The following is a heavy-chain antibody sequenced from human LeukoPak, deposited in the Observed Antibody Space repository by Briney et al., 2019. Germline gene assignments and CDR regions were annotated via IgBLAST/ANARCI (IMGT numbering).Heavy chain of an antibody. CDR2: ITSSGGST. J-gene: IGHJ6*03. Sequence: PGGSLRLSCAASGFTFSSYSMNWVRQAPGKGLEWVSAITSSGGSTYYADSVKGRFTIPRDNSKNTLYLQMNSLRAEDTAVYYCAKARVSNYYYYYVDVWGKGTTVTVSS. V-gene: IGHV3-23*01. CDR3: AKARVSNYYYYYVDV. D-gene: IGHD6-6*01. CDR1: GFTFSSYS.